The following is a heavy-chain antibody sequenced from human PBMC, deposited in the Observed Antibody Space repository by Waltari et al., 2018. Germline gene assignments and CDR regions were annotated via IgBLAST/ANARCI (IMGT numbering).Heavy chain of an antibody. V-gene: IGHV5-51*01. J-gene: IGHJ4*02. CDR1: GYSFTSYW. D-gene: IGHD3-22*01. Sequence: EVQLVQSGAEVKKPGESLKISCKGSGYSFTSYWIGWVRQMPGKGLEGMGIIYPGDSDTSYSPSFQGQVTISADKSISTAYLQWSSLKASDTAMYYCARPASYYDSSGYYFDYWGQGTLVTVSS. CDR2: IYPGDSDT. CDR3: ARPASYYDSSGYYFDY.